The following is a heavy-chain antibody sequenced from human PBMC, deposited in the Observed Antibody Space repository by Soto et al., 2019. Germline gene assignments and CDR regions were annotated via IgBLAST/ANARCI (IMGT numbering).Heavy chain of an antibody. CDR1: GFTFSSYW. V-gene: IGHV3-74*01. J-gene: IGHJ4*02. CDR2: INSDGSST. D-gene: IGHD3-10*01. CDR3: AREGYYYGSGSSPQLFYY. Sequence: GGSLRLSCAASGFTFSSYWMHWVRQAPGKGLVWVSRINSDGSSTSYADSVKGRFTISRDNAKNTLYLQMNSLRAEDTAVYYCAREGYYYGSGSSPQLFYYWGQGTPVTVSS.